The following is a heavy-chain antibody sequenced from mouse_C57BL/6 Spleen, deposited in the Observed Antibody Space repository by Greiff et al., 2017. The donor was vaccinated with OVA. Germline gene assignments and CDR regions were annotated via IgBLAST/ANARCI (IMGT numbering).Heavy chain of an antibody. D-gene: IGHD1-3*01. V-gene: IGHV1-69*01. CDR1: GYTFTSYW. CDR2: IDPSDSYT. J-gene: IGHJ4*01. CDR3: ARGVKEYYYAMDY. Sequence: QVQLQQPGAELVMPGASVKLSCKASGYTFTSYWMHWVKQRPGQGLEWIGEIDPSDSYTNYNQKFKGKSTLTVDKSSSTAYMQLSSLTSEDSAVYYCARGVKEYYYAMDYWGQGTSVTVSS.